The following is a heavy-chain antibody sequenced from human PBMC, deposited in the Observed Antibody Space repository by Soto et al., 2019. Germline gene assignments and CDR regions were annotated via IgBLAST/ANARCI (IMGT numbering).Heavy chain of an antibody. D-gene: IGHD1-26*01. CDR2: ISYYGTNE. J-gene: IGHJ4*02. V-gene: IGHV3-30*18. CDR3: AKEDPSGRYSLDY. CDR1: GFTFSGYG. Sequence: QVQLVESGGGVVQPGRSLRLSCEASGFTFSGYGMHWVRQAPGKGLEWVAVISYYGTNEYYEDSVKGRFTISRDNSKNTLYLQMNSLRIEDTAVYFYAKEDPSGRYSLDYWGQGSQVTVSS.